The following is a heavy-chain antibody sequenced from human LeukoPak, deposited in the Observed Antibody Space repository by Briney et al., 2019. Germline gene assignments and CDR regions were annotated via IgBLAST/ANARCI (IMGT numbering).Heavy chain of an antibody. CDR2: IRYDGSNK. CDR3: ARGRSTWHLDY. J-gene: IGHJ4*02. CDR1: GFTFSSYG. D-gene: IGHD1-26*01. Sequence: GGSLRLSCAASGFTFSSYGMHWVRQAPGKGLEWVAFIRYDGSNKFYADSVKGRFTISRDNPRNTLYLQMNSLRAEDTAVYYCARGRSTWHLDYWGQGTLVTVSS. V-gene: IGHV3-30*02.